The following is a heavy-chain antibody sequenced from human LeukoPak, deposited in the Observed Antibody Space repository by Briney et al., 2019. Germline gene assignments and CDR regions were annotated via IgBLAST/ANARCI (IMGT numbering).Heavy chain of an antibody. J-gene: IGHJ3*01. Sequence: SETLSLTCSVSGYSISTGYYWGWIRQPPGKGLESIGSMYHSGSTYHNPSLKSRVTISVDTSKNQFSLKLSSVTAADTAVYYCVSIAAPRWGQGTMVTVSS. D-gene: IGHD6-13*01. CDR2: MYHSGST. CDR3: VSIAAPR. CDR1: GYSISTGYY. V-gene: IGHV4-38-2*02.